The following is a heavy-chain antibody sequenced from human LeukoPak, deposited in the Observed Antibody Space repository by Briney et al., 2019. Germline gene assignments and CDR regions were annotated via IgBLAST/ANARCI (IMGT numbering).Heavy chain of an antibody. CDR1: GFTFRSYA. D-gene: IGHD1-26*01. CDR2: ISGSGGST. Sequence: GGSLRLSCVASGFTFRSYAMTWVRQAPGKGLEWVSGISGSGGSTYYADSVKGRFTISRDNSKNTLYLQMNSLRAEDTAVYYCAKEGRVYLVGAKHPFDYWGQGTLVTVSS. J-gene: IGHJ4*02. V-gene: IGHV3-23*01. CDR3: AKEGRVYLVGAKHPFDY.